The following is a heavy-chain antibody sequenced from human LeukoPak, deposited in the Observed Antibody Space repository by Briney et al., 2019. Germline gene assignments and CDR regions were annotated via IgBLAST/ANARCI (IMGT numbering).Heavy chain of an antibody. CDR3: VRSGVYSDGWYEFDY. J-gene: IGHJ4*02. V-gene: IGHV1-8*01. CDR1: GYTFTSYH. Sequence: ASVKVSCKASGYTFTSYHINWARQATGQGLEWMGWMNPDSGDTGYAQKFQGRVTMTKSTSISTAYMELSNLRSEDTAVYYCVRSGVYSDGWYEFDYWGQGTQVTVSS. D-gene: IGHD6-19*01. CDR2: MNPDSGDT.